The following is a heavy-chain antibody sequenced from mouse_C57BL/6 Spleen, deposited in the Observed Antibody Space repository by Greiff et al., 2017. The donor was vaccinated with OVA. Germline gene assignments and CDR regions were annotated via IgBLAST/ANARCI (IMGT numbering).Heavy chain of an antibody. V-gene: IGHV1-55*01. J-gene: IGHJ4*01. Sequence: QVQLQQPGAELVKPGASVKMSCKASGYTFTSYWITWVKQRPGQGLEWIGDIYPGSGSTNYNEKFKSKATLTVDTSSSTAHMQLSSLTSEDSAVYYCARGGWLLRYYYAMDYWGQGTSVTVSS. CDR2: IYPGSGST. D-gene: IGHD2-3*01. CDR1: GYTFTSYW. CDR3: ARGGWLLRYYYAMDY.